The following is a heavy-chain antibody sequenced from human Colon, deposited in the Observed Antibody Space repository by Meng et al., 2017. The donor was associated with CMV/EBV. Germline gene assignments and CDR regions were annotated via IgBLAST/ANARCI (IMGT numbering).Heavy chain of an antibody. V-gene: IGHV3-13*01. CDR3: AREGQTSTHWLGPLHN. D-gene: IGHD1-1*01. CDR2: IGAGFDT. Sequence: GESLKISCAASGFIFSSYDMHWVRQAAGKGLEWVSAIGAGFDTCYSDSVKGRFTISRENAKNSLYLQMNNLRVGDTAVYYCAREGQTSTHWLGPLHNWGQGTVVTVSS. CDR1: GFIFSSYD. J-gene: IGHJ4*02.